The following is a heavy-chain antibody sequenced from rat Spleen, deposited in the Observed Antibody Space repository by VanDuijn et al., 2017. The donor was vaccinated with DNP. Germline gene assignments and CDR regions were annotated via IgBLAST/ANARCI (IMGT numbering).Heavy chain of an antibody. Sequence: EVKLVESGGGLVQPGRSLKLSCAASGFNFNDYWMTWIRQAPGKGLEWVATITHTGDSTYYPDSVKGRFTISRENAKSTLYLQMNSLKSDDTATYYCTGEKTGRDWGQGVVVTVSS. CDR2: ITHTGDST. CDR1: GFNFNDYW. V-gene: IGHV5-31*01. D-gene: IGHD5-1*01. CDR3: TGEKTGRD. J-gene: IGHJ2*01.